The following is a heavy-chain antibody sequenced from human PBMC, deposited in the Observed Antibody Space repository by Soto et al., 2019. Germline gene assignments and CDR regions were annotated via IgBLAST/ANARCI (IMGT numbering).Heavy chain of an antibody. J-gene: IGHJ4*02. CDR3: ARPRWKDGVK. CDR2: IYYTGNT. Sequence: PSETLSLTCSVSGGSMNNNSYYWGWIRQPPGKGLEWIGTIYYTGNTFYNPSLRSRVTISVDTSKNQLSLNLTSLTVADTAVYYCARPRWKDGVKWGRGILVTVS. V-gene: IGHV4-39*01. D-gene: IGHD1-1*01. CDR1: GGSMNNNSYY.